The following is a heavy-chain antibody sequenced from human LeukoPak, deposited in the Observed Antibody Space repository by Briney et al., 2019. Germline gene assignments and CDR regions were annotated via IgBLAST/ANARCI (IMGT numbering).Heavy chain of an antibody. J-gene: IGHJ4*02. Sequence: PSETLSLTCAVYGGSFSGYYWSWIRQPPGKGLEWIGEINHSGSTKYNASLTSRVTISVDTSKNQFSLKLSSVTAADTAVYYCARAPGRGRAFFDYWGQGTLVTVSS. CDR2: INHSGST. CDR3: ARAPGRGRAFFDY. V-gene: IGHV4-34*01. D-gene: IGHD1-26*01. CDR1: GGSFSGYY.